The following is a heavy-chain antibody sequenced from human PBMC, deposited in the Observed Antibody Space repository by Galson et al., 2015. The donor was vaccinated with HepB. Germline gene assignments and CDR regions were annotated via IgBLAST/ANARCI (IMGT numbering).Heavy chain of an antibody. CDR3: ARGNIVGASLFDY. V-gene: IGHV3-48*04. Sequence: LRLSCAASGFTFSSYSMNWVRQAPGKGLEWVSYISSAGSTIYYADSVKGRVTISRDNARNSLYLQMNSLRAEDTAVYFCARGNIVGASLFDYWGQGTLVTVSS. CDR1: GFTFSSYS. CDR2: ISSAGSTI. D-gene: IGHD1-26*01. J-gene: IGHJ4*02.